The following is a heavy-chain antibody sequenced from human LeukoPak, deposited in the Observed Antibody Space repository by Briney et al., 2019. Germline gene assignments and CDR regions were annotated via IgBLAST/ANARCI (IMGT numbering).Heavy chain of an antibody. J-gene: IGHJ4*02. CDR2: NYQSGST. V-gene: IGHV4-4*02. CDR3: ARGVGAETAGNY. Sequence: TSETVSLTCAVYGGSINSSNWWSRVRQPPGEGLEWIEENYQSGSTNCNPSLKNRVTISVDKSKNQFSLKLRAVTAGDTAVYYCARGVGAETAGNYWGQGTLVTVSS. D-gene: IGHD1-26*01. CDR1: GGSINSSNW.